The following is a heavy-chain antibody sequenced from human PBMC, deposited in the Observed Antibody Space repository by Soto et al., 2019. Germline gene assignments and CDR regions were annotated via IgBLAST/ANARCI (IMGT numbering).Heavy chain of an antibody. D-gene: IGHD3-16*01. CDR1: GFTFSSYS. J-gene: IGHJ4*02. V-gene: IGHV3-23*01. CDR3: ARKTVADPTRGGFVDS. CDR2: ISGSGVTT. Sequence: GGSLRLSCAASGFTFSSYSMRWVRQAPGKGLEWVSSISGSGVTTYYADSVKGRFTISRDNFKNVLYLQMNSLRVEDTAVYYCARKTVADPTRGGFVDSWGQGTLVTVSS.